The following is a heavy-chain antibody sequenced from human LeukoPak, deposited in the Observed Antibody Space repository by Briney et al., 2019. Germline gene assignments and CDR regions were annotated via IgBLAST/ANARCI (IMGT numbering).Heavy chain of an antibody. Sequence: GGSLRLSCVGSGFTFRSHAMSWVRQAPEKGLEFVSGIYENGGTTYYADSVKGRFSISRDNSKNTLYLQMDSLRGEDTAVYYCAKDRGVGATNLIDYWGQGTLVTVSS. D-gene: IGHD1-26*01. J-gene: IGHJ4*02. CDR2: IYENGGTT. V-gene: IGHV3-23*01. CDR3: AKDRGVGATNLIDY. CDR1: GFTFRSHA.